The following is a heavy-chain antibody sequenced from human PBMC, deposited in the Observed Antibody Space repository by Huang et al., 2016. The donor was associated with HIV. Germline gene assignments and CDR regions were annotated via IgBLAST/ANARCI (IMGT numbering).Heavy chain of an antibody. Sequence: EVQLVESGGGLVKPGGSLRLSCAASGFTFSKAWMSGVRQAPGKGLEVVGRIKSKTDGGTTDYTAPVKGRFTISRDDSRNTLYLQMNSLKTEDTAVYYCTTHLDYYDSSGYYFGNYWGQGTLVTVSS. J-gene: IGHJ4*02. CDR3: TTHLDYYDSSGYYFGNY. CDR1: GFTFSKAW. CDR2: IKSKTDGGTT. D-gene: IGHD3-22*01. V-gene: IGHV3-15*01.